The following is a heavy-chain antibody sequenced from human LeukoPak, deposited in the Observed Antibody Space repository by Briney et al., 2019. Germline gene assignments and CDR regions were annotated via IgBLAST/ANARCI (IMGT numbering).Heavy chain of an antibody. V-gene: IGHV4-34*01. D-gene: IGHD1-7*01. CDR3: ARRWNYGRNNYIDV. CDR1: GGSFSNYY. J-gene: IGHJ6*03. CDR2: INDSGTI. Sequence: SETLSLTCAVYGGSFSNYYWSRIRQSPGKGLEWIGEINDSGTINYNPSLMSRVTISVDKSKNQFSLKLSSVTAADTAVYYCARRWNYGRNNYIDVWATGATVSVSS.